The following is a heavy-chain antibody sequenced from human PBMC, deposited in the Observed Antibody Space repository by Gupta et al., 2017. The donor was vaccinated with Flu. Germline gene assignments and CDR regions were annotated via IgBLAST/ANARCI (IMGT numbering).Heavy chain of an antibody. CDR1: GNPFTGYY. CDR3: ASSSSGWYDVWTY. J-gene: IGHJ4*02. Sequence: QVQLVQSGAEVKKPGATVKVSCRASGNPFTGYYLHWVRQAPGQGPGWVGWINPNNGGTNYAQKFQGRVTLTTDTSTSTADMELTGLTSDDTAVDYCASSSSGWYDVWTYWGQGTLVTVSS. CDR2: INPNNGGT. V-gene: IGHV1-2*02. D-gene: IGHD6-19*01.